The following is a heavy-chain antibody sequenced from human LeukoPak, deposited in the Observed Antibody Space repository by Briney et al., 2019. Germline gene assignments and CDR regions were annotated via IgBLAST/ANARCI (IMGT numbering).Heavy chain of an antibody. CDR1: GGSISSYY. V-gene: IGHV4-59*12. Sequence: PSETLSLTCTVSGGSISSYYWGWNRQPPGKGLEWIGYIYYSGSTNYNPSLKSRVTISVDTSKDQFSLKLSSVTAADTAVYYCARGGYSSSSRRFDPWGQGTLVTVSS. CDR2: IYYSGST. J-gene: IGHJ5*02. CDR3: ARGGYSSSSRRFDP. D-gene: IGHD6-13*01.